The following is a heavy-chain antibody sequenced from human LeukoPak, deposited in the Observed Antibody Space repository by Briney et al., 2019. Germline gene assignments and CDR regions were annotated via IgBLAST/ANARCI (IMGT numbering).Heavy chain of an antibody. CDR1: GGSFSGYY. CDR3: ARPMITFGGVIVSDGMDV. D-gene: IGHD3-16*02. CDR2: INHSGST. Sequence: SETLSLTCAVYGGSFSGYYWSWIRQPPGKGLEWIGEINHSGSTNYNPSLKSRVTISVDTSKNLFSLKLSSVTAADTAVYYCARPMITFGGVIVSDGMDVWGQGTTVTVSS. J-gene: IGHJ6*02. V-gene: IGHV4-34*01.